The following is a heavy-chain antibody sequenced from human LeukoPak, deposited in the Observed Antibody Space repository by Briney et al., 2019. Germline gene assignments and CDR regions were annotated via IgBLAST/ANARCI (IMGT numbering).Heavy chain of an antibody. CDR3: ARESGYCTNGVCYTDSPPRYFDWLLSPGYYYYYYMDV. J-gene: IGHJ6*03. V-gene: IGHV6-1*01. D-gene: IGHD2-8*01. Sequence: SQTLSLTCAISGDSVSSNSAAWNWIRQSPSRGLEWLGRTYYRSKWYNDYAVSVKSRITINPDTSKNQFFLQLNSVTPEDTAVYYCARESGYCTNGVCYTDSPPRYFDWLLSPGYYYYYYMDVWGKGTTVTVSS. CDR1: GDSVSSNSAA. CDR2: TYYRSKWYN.